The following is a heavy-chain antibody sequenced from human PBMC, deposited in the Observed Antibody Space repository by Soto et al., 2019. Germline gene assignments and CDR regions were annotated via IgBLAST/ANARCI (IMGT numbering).Heavy chain of an antibody. V-gene: IGHV4-30-2*01. CDR1: GGSISSGGYF. Sequence: SETLSLTCAFSGGSISSGGYFWSWIRQPPGKGLEWIGYIYHSGSTYYNPSLKSRVSISVDRSKNQFSLKLNSVTAADTAVYYCARATGMAPFDYWGQGTLVTVSS. CDR3: ARATGMAPFDY. J-gene: IGHJ4*02. D-gene: IGHD5-18*01. CDR2: IYHSGST.